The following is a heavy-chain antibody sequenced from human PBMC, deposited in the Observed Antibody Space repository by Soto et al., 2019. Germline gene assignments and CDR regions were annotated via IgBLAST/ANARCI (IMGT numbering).Heavy chain of an antibody. CDR1: GGSISSSSYY. J-gene: IGHJ5*02. D-gene: IGHD2-8*01. Sequence: SETLSLTCTVSGGSISSSSYYWGWIRQPPGKGLEWIGSIYYSGSTYYNPSLKSRVTISVDTSKNQFSLKLSSVTAADMAVYYCARHWIVLMVYANNWFDPWGQGTLVTVSS. V-gene: IGHV4-39*01. CDR3: ARHWIVLMVYANNWFDP. CDR2: IYYSGST.